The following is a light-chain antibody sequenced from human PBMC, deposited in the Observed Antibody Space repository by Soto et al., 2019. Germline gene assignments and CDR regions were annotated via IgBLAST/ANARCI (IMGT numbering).Light chain of an antibody. CDR2: DAS. V-gene: IGKV3-11*01. Sequence: EIVLTQSPATLSLSPGDRATLSCRASQSVSSHLAWYQQKPGQAPRLLIYDASNRATGIPARFSGSGSGTDFTLTINNLEPEDFAVYYCQQRSNWPLLAFGGGTKVEI. CDR1: QSVSSH. J-gene: IGKJ4*01. CDR3: QQRSNWPLLA.